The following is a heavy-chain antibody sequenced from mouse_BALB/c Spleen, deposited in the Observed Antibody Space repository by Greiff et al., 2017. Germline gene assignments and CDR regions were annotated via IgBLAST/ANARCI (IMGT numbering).Heavy chain of an antibody. CDR3: ARSYDGYYPFAY. Sequence: EVKLMESGPDLVKPGASVKISCKASGYSFTGYYMHWVKQSHGKSLEWIGRVNPNNGGTSYNQKFKGKAILTVDKSSSTAYMELRSLTSEDSAVYYCARSYDGYYPFAYWGQGTLVTVSA. J-gene: IGHJ3*01. CDR2: VNPNNGGT. V-gene: IGHV1-26*01. CDR1: GYSFTGYY. D-gene: IGHD2-3*01.